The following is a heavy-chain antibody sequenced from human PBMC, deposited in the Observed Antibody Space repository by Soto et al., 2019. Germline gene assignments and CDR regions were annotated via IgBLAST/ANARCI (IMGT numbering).Heavy chain of an antibody. D-gene: IGHD2-15*01. J-gene: IGHJ4*02. Sequence: QVHLVESGGGVVQPGRSLRLSCAASGFTFSTSGMQWVRQAPGKGLEWVAVIWSDGSNKYYADSVKGRFTISRDNSKNTLYLQMNSLRADDTAVYYCASLRPSEETGGYWGQGTLVTVSS. CDR2: IWSDGSNK. V-gene: IGHV3-33*01. CDR3: ASLRPSEETGGY. CDR1: GFTFSTSG.